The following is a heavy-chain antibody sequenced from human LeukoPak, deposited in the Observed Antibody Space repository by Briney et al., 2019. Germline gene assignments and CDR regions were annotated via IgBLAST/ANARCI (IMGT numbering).Heavy chain of an antibody. CDR3: SRGGWPPAGTPRMDV. D-gene: IGHD6-13*01. V-gene: IGHV3-23*01. CDR2: ISGNGGTT. J-gene: IGHJ6*02. Sequence: GGSLRLSCAASGFTFSTYGMSWVRQAPGKGLEWVSAISGNGGTTYYADSAKGRFTISRDNPKNTAYLQMNSLSGDDSGVYYCSRGGWPPAGTPRMDVWGQGTTVIVSS. CDR1: GFTFSTYG.